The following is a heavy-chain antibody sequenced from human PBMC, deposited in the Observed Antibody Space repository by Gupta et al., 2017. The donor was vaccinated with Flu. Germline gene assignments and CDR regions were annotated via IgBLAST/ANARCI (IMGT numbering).Heavy chain of an antibody. Sequence: EVQLVESGGGLIQPGRYLRLSCTASGFIFGDCAMDWFRQATGKGLEWEGFIRSKAYGGTTEYAASVKGRFTVSRDDSQSIAYLQMNSLETEDTAVYYCTRHRTGNWNDVFDIWGQGAMVTVSS. CDR2: IRSKAYGGTT. CDR3: TRHRTGNWNDVFDI. J-gene: IGHJ3*02. V-gene: IGHV3-49*03. CDR1: GFIFGDCA. D-gene: IGHD1-1*01.